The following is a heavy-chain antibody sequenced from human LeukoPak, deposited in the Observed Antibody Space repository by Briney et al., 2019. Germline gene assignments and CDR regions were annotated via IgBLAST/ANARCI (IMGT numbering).Heavy chain of an antibody. Sequence: GGSLRLSCAASGFTFSSYAMSWVRQAPGKGLEWVSAISGSGGSTYYADSVKGRFTISRDNSKNTLYLQMNSLRAEDTAVYYCATTYYYGSGSLSDAFDIWGQGTMVTVSS. CDR3: ATTYYYGSGSLSDAFDI. J-gene: IGHJ3*02. V-gene: IGHV3-23*01. D-gene: IGHD3-10*01. CDR1: GFTFSSYA. CDR2: ISGSGGST.